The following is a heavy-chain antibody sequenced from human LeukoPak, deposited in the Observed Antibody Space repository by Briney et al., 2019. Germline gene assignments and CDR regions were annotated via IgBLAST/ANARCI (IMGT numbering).Heavy chain of an antibody. V-gene: IGHV1-8*01. CDR3: ATWPARGYSSGWYGDLDY. Sequence: ASVKVSCKASGYTFTSYDINWVRQATGQGLEWMGWMNPNSGNTGYAQKFQGRVTMTRNTSISTAYMELSSLRSDDTAVYYCATWPARGYSSGWYGDLDYWGQGTLVTVSS. CDR1: GYTFTSYD. CDR2: MNPNSGNT. J-gene: IGHJ4*02. D-gene: IGHD6-19*01.